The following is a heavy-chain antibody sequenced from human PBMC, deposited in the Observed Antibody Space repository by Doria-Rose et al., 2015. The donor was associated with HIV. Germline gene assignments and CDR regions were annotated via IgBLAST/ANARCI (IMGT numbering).Heavy chain of an antibody. J-gene: IGHJ6*03. V-gene: IGHV4-4*09. Sequence: QVQLQESGPGLVKPAETLSLTCTVSGGSISSYYWNWIRQPPGKGLEWIGYTYSRGTPHYNPPLKGRVTISIDTSKNQFSLKLRSVTAADTAVYYCARFRPSRGIYYSLDVWGKGTTVTVSS. CDR3: ARFRPSRGIYYSLDV. D-gene: IGHD3-10*01. CDR2: TYSRGTP. CDR1: GGSISSYY.